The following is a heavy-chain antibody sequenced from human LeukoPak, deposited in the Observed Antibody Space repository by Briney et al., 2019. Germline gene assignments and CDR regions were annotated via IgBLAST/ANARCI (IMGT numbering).Heavy chain of an antibody. Sequence: PSETLSLTCTVSGGSISSYYWSWIRQPPGKGLEWIGYIYYSGTTNYNPSLKSRVTISVDTSKNQFSLKLSSVTAADTAVYYCARAPLYSSFDYRGQGALVTVSS. V-gene: IGHV4-59*01. CDR1: GGSISSYY. CDR2: IYYSGTT. CDR3: ARAPLYSSFDY. D-gene: IGHD5-18*01. J-gene: IGHJ4*02.